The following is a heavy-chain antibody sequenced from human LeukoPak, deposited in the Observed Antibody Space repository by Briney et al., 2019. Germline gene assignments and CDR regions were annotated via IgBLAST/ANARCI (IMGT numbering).Heavy chain of an antibody. CDR2: IYYSGTT. D-gene: IGHD6-19*01. CDR3: ARRQYGSGWYGDGEWFWFAP. Sequence: SETLSLTCTVSGGSVSSSDFNWGWIRQSPGKGLEWIGTIYYSGTTYYNPSLGSRVAISVDTSKNQFSLDLNSVTAADTAVYYCARRQYGSGWYGDGEWFWFAPWGQGTLVIVSS. V-gene: IGHV4-39*01. CDR1: GGSVSSSDFN. J-gene: IGHJ5*02.